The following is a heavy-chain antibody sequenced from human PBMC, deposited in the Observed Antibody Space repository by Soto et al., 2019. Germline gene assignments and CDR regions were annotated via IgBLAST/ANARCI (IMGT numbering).Heavy chain of an antibody. J-gene: IGHJ4*02. CDR1: GFTFSSYG. CDR2: ISYDGSNK. Sequence: GGSLRLSCAASGFTFSSYGMHWVRQAPGKGLEWVAVISYDGSNKYYADSVKGRFTISRDNSKNTLYLQMNSLRAEDTAVYYCAKPGSADYWGQVTLVTFSS. CDR3: AKPGSADY. V-gene: IGHV3-30*18.